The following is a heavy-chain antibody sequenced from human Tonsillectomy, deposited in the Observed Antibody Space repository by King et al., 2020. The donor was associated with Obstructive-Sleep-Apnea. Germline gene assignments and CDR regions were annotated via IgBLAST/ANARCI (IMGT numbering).Heavy chain of an antibody. CDR1: GFTFSYYG. J-gene: IGHJ4*02. V-gene: IGHV3-30*18. CDR3: AKSSHSGVAGTFY. D-gene: IGHD6-19*01. CDR2: ISYDGNNK. Sequence: VQLVESGGGVVQPGRSLRLSCAASGFTFSYYGIHWVRQAPGKGLEWVALISYDGNNKYYADSVKGRFTISRDNSKNTLYLQMNSLRAEDMAVYYCAKSSHSGVAGTFYWGQGTLVTVSS.